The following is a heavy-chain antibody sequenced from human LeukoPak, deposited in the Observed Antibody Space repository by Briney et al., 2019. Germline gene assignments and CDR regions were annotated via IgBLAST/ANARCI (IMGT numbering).Heavy chain of an antibody. CDR2: INPNSGGT. J-gene: IGHJ6*03. V-gene: IGHV1-2*02. CDR1: GYTFTGYY. CDR3: ARVATTSSWTYYYYYYMDV. D-gene: IGHD6-13*01. Sequence: ASVKVSCKASGYTFTGYYMHWVRQAPGQGLEWMGWINPNSGGTNYAQKFQGRVTMTRNTSISTAYMELSSLRSEDTAVYYCARVATTSSWTYYYYYYMDVWGKGTTVTISS.